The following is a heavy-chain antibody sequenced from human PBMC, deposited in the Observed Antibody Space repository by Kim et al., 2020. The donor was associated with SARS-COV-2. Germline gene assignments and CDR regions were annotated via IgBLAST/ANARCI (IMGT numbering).Heavy chain of an antibody. CDR2: ISSSGSTI. CDR3: ARVHDMSNGYYYGMDV. Sequence: GGSLRLSCAASGFTFSDYYMSWIRQAPGKGLEWVSYISSSGSTIYYADPVKGRFTISRDNAKNSLYLQMNSLRAEDTAVYYCARVHDMSNGYYYGMDVWGQGTTVTVSS. CDR1: GFTFSDYY. D-gene: IGHD1-1*01. J-gene: IGHJ6*02. V-gene: IGHV3-11*01.